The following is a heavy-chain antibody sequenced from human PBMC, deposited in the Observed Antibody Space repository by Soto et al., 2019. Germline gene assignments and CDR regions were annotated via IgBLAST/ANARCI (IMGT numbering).Heavy chain of an antibody. CDR1: GGTLDVYG. D-gene: IGHD3-10*01. Sequence: SVKVSCKTSGGTLDVYGLNWVRQAPGQGLEWVGGMTPIYRTANYARKFQGRVTVTAEPSTDTAYMELISLTSDDTAVYYCTGNKWFGESPLFDPWGKGTLVTVSS. J-gene: IGHJ5*02. CDR2: MTPIYRTA. CDR3: TGNKWFGESPLFDP. V-gene: IGHV1-69*13.